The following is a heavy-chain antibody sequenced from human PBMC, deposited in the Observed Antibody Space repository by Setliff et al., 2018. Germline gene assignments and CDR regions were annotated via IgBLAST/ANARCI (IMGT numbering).Heavy chain of an antibody. Sequence: HPGGSLRLSCAASGFTFSNYYMTWIRQAPGKGLEWISYIHDSGNPTYYADSVKGRFTISRDNSKNTLYLQMNSLRAEDTAVYYCAKERGHAADYYYYGMDVWGQGTTVTVSS. CDR2: IHDSGNPT. CDR1: GFTFSNYY. V-gene: IGHV3-23*01. J-gene: IGHJ6*02. D-gene: IGHD6-25*01. CDR3: AKERGHAADYYYYGMDV.